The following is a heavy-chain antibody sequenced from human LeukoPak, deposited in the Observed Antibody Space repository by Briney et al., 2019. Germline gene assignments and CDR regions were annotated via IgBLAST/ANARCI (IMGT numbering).Heavy chain of an antibody. J-gene: IGHJ6*02. D-gene: IGHD3-10*01. CDR1: GYTFTSYG. CDR3: ARDLRIRSGSYRRAGYYGMDV. Sequence: ASVKVSCKASGYTFTSYGISWVRQAPGQGLEWMGWISAYNGNTNYAQKLRGRVTMTTDTSTSTAYMELRSLRSDDTAVYYCARDLRIRSGSYRRAGYYGMDVWGQGTTVTVSS. V-gene: IGHV1-18*01. CDR2: ISAYNGNT.